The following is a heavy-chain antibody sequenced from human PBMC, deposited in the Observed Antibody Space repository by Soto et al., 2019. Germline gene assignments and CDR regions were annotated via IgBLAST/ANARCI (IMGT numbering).Heavy chain of an antibody. J-gene: IGHJ4*02. D-gene: IGHD6-13*01. V-gene: IGHV1-2*02. CDR1: GYTFTGYY. CDR3: ARQSGIAAAGVVDY. CDR2: INPNSGGT. Sequence: GASVKVSCKASGYTFTGYYMHWVRQAPGQGLEWMGWINPNSGGTNYAQKFQGRVTMTRDTSISTAYMELSRLRSDDTAVYYCARQSGIAAAGVVDYWGQGTLVTVSS.